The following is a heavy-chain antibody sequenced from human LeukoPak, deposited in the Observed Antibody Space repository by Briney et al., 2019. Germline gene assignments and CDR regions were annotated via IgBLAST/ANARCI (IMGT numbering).Heavy chain of an antibody. CDR3: ERECSTSVAR. CDR2: TYYRSKWYN. CDR1: GDSVSSTSAA. Sequence: PSQTLSLTCVLAGDSVSSTSAAWNWIRQSPSRGLEWLGRTYYRSKWYNDYAVSVKSRITINPDTSKNQFSLQLNSVTPEDTAVYDCERECSTSVARWGQGTLVTVSS. D-gene: IGHD6-6*01. J-gene: IGHJ4*02. V-gene: IGHV6-1*01.